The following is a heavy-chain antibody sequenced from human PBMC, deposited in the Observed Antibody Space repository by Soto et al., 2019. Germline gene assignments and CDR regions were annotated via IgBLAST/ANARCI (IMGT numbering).Heavy chain of an antibody. Sequence: EVQLVESGGGLIQPGGSLRLSCAASGFTVSSNYMSWVRQAPGKGLEWVSVIYSGDTTYYADSVKGRFTISRDHSKNTLYLQMNSLRAEDTAVYYCASDLRTRYGMDVWGQGTTVTVSS. CDR2: IYSGDTT. J-gene: IGHJ6*02. CDR1: GFTVSSNY. V-gene: IGHV3-53*01. CDR3: ASDLRTRYGMDV.